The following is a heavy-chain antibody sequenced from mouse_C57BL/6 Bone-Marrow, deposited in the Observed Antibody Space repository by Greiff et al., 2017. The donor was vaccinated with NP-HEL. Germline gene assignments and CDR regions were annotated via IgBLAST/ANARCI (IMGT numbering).Heavy chain of an antibody. D-gene: IGHD1-2*01. CDR2: INPGSGGT. CDR1: GYAFTNYL. CDR3: ARSATDAWYFDV. J-gene: IGHJ1*03. Sequence: VQLQQSGAELVRPGTSVKVSCKASGYAFTNYLIEWVKQRPGQGLEWIGVINPGSGGTNYNEKFKGKATLTADKSSSTAYMQLSSLTSEDSAVYFCARSATDAWYFDVGGTGTTVTGSS. V-gene: IGHV1-54*01.